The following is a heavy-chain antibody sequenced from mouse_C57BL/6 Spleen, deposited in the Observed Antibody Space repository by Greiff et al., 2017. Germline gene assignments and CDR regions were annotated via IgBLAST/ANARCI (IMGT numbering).Heavy chain of an antibody. Sequence: EVKVEESGGDLVKPGGSLKLSCAASGFTFSSYGMSWVRQTPDKRLEWVATISSGGSYTYYPDRVKGRFTISSDNAKHTLYLQMSSRKSEDKAMYYCARPESSGYVSWLAYWGQGTLVTVSA. J-gene: IGHJ3*01. CDR2: ISSGGSYT. D-gene: IGHD3-2*02. V-gene: IGHV5-6*02. CDR1: GFTFSSYG. CDR3: ARPESSGYVSWLAY.